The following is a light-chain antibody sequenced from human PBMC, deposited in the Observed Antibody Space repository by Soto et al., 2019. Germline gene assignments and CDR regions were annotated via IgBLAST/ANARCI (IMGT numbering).Light chain of an antibody. J-gene: IGLJ2*01. V-gene: IGLV2-23*01. CDR3: CSYAGSSTGV. CDR1: SSDVGGYKF. Sequence: QSALTQPASVSGSPGQSITISCTGTSSDVGGYKFVSWYQQHPGKAPKLMIYEGSKRPSGVSNRFSGSKSDNTASLTISGLQAEDEADYYCCSYAGSSTGVFGGGTKLTVL. CDR2: EGS.